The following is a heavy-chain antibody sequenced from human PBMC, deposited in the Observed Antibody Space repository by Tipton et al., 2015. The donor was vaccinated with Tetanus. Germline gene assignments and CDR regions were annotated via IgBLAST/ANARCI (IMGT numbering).Heavy chain of an antibody. J-gene: IGHJ4*02. D-gene: IGHD6-19*01. V-gene: IGHV1-18*01. Sequence: QLVQSGAEVKKPGASMKVSCRASGYTFTTYGINWIRQAPGQGLEWLGWNGGHNGDTNYAQKFQGRVTMTTDTSANTAYMELRSLRSDDTAVYFCARLVKQWLIPEDYWGQGTLVTVSS. CDR3: ARLVKQWLIPEDY. CDR1: GYTFTTYG. CDR2: NGGHNGDT.